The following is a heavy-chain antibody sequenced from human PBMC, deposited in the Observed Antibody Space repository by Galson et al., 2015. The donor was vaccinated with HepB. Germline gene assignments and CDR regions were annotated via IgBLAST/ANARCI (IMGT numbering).Heavy chain of an antibody. CDR1: GFTFSSYA. Sequence: SLRLSCAASGFTFSSYAMNWVRQAPGKGLEWVSAISGSGGSTYYADSVKGRFTISRDNSKNTLYLQMNSLRAEDTAVYYCASGTYGSGAPYYFDYWGQGTLVTVSS. D-gene: IGHD3-10*01. J-gene: IGHJ4*02. CDR2: ISGSGGST. CDR3: ASGTYGSGAPYYFDY. V-gene: IGHV3-23*01.